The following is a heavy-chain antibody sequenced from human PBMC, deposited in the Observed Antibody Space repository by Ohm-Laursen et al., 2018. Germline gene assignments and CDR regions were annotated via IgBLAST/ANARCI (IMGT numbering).Heavy chain of an antibody. D-gene: IGHD6-13*01. J-gene: IGHJ4*02. CDR1: GFTFSDYY. CDR3: ARGMEQQMEIDY. CDR2: ISSSANTI. Sequence: SLRLSCAASGFTFSDYYMSWIRQAPGKGLEWVSYISSSANTIYYADSVKGRFTISRDHAKNSLYLQMNSLRAEDTAVYYCARGMEQQMEIDYWGQGTLVTVSS. V-gene: IGHV3-11*01.